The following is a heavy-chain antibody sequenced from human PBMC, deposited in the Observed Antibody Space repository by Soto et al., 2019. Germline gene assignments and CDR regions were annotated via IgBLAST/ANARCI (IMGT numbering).Heavy chain of an antibody. D-gene: IGHD6-13*01. CDR2: IYYSGST. CDR1: GGSISSYY. Sequence: SETLSLTCTVSGGSISSYYWSWIRQPPGKGLEWIGYIYYSGSTNYNPSLKSRVTISVDTSKNQFSLKLSSVTAADTAVYYCASDILGWGSRWSRPLHRGYYYYGMDVWGKGPTVTVSS. V-gene: IGHV4-59*01. J-gene: IGHJ6*04. CDR3: ASDILGWGSRWSRPLHRGYYYYGMDV.